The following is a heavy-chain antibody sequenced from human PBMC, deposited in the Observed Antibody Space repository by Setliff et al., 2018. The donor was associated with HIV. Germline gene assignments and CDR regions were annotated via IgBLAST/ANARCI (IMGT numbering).Heavy chain of an antibody. D-gene: IGHD3-22*01. CDR1: GFTFSSYN. Sequence: PGGSLRLSCEVSGFTFSSYNMNWVRQAPGKGLEWVSSISSSSDYIFYADSAKGRFIISRDNAKNSLYLQMDSLRAEDTAVYYCARRSLEYYYDSSATGAFDIWGQGTMVTVSS. V-gene: IGHV3-21*01. CDR2: ISSSSDYI. CDR3: ARRSLEYYYDSSATGAFDI. J-gene: IGHJ3*02.